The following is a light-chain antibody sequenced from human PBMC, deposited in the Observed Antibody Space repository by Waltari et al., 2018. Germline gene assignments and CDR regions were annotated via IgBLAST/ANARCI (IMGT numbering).Light chain of an antibody. CDR2: EGT. CDR1: SSDVGSYNL. CDR3: CSYAHSSRVV. V-gene: IGLV2-23*01. Sequence: QSALTQPASVSGSPGQSITISCTGTSSDVGSYNLVSWYQNYPGKAPKLMIYEGTKRPSGVSNRFSGSKSGNTASLTISGLQAEDEADYHCCSYAHSSRVVFGGGTKVTVL. J-gene: IGLJ2*01.